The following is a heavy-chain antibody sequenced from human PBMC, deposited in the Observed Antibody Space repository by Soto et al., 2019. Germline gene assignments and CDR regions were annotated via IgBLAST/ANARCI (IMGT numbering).Heavy chain of an antibody. CDR2: IDPRDSYT. J-gene: IGHJ5*02. D-gene: IGHD2-2*01. V-gene: IGHV5-10-1*01. Sequence: PGESLKISCTGFGYTFTTFWISWVRQMPGRGLEWMGGIDPRDSYTTYSPSFQGHVTISVDKSIRTAYLQWGSLKASDTAMYYCARLYCTSSTCDSWFDPWGQGTLVTVSS. CDR3: ARLYCTSSTCDSWFDP. CDR1: GYTFTTFW.